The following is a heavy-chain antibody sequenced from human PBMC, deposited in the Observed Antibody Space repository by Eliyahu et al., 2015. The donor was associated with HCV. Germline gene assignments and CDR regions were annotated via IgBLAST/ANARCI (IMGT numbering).Heavy chain of an antibody. CDR2: MSPNTGNT. D-gene: IGHD3-16*01. Sequence: QVQLVQSGAEVKKPGASLKVSCRSSGYIFNNYDINWVRQATGQGLEWMGWMSPNTGNTGYAQKFQGRVTMSRKTSITTADMELRSLTSDDTAVYYCARGTLRTRGGGVRVDGMDVWGQGTTVTVSS. CDR3: ARGTLRTRGGGVRVDGMDV. J-gene: IGHJ6*02. CDR1: GYIFNNYD. V-gene: IGHV1-8*01.